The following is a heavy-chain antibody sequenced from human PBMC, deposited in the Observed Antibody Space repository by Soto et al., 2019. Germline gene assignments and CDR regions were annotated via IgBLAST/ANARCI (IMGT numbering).Heavy chain of an antibody. D-gene: IGHD2-21*01. V-gene: IGHV4-59*11. CDR3: AREGPISGDAFYX. J-gene: IGHJ3*02. CDR2: VSDSGST. Sequence: PAETLSLTCTVSGGSIISHLWSWIRQPPGKGLEWIFDVSDSGSTTHNPALKSRVTISLDTSKKQISLQLRSVTAADTAVYYCAREGPISGDAFYXWGRGTKVTVS. CDR1: GGSIISHL.